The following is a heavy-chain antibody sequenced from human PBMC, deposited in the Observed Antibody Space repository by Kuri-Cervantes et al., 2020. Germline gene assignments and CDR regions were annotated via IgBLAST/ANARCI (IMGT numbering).Heavy chain of an antibody. CDR1: GFTFSNYG. D-gene: IGHD3-10*01. Sequence: GESLKISCAASGFTFSNYGMHWVRQAPGKGLEWVAIIWYDGSNKYYADSVKGRFTISRDNSKNTLYLQMNSLRAEDTAVYYCARARGVLWFGALQYGMDVWGQGTTVTVSS. J-gene: IGHJ6*02. CDR3: ARARGVLWFGALQYGMDV. CDR2: IWYDGSNK. V-gene: IGHV3-33*01.